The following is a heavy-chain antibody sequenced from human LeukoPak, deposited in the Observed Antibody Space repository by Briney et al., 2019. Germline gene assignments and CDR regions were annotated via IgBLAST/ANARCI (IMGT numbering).Heavy chain of an antibody. CDR2: IKSKTDGGTT. CDR3: TTEGYCSGGSCYIYFQH. V-gene: IGHV3-15*01. Sequence: PGGSLRLSCTASGFTFSNAWMSWVRQAPGEGLEWVGRIKSKTDGGTTDYAAPVKGRFTISRDDSKNTLHLQMNSLKTEDTAVYYCTTEGYCSGGSCYIYFQHWGQGTLVTVSS. J-gene: IGHJ1*01. D-gene: IGHD2-15*01. CDR1: GFTFSNAW.